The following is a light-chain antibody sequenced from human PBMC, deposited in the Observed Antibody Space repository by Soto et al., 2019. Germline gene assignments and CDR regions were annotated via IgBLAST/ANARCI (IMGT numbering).Light chain of an antibody. CDR3: QQSYSTLSIS. CDR2: AAS. V-gene: IGKV1-39*01. Sequence: DIQMTQSPSSLSASGGDRVNITCRASESISRHLNWYQQKPGKAPNLLIYAASTLQNGVPSRFSGSGSGTDFTLTISSLQPEDFATYYCQQSYSTLSISFGQGTRLEIK. J-gene: IGKJ5*01. CDR1: ESISRH.